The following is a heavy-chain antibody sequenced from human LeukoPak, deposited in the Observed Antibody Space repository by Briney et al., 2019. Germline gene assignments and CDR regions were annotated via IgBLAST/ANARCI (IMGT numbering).Heavy chain of an antibody. Sequence: SETLSLTCTVSGGSISSSSYYWGWIRQSPGKGLEWIGSIYYSGSTYYNPSLKSRVTISVDTSKNQFSLKLSSVTAADTAVYYCARRSCWSENWFDPWGQGTLVTVSS. CDR3: ARRSCWSENWFDP. J-gene: IGHJ5*02. D-gene: IGHD6-19*01. CDR1: GGSISSSSYY. CDR2: IYYSGST. V-gene: IGHV4-39*01.